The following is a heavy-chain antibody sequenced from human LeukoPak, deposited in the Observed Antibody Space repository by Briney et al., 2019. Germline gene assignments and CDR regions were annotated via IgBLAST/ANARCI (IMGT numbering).Heavy chain of an antibody. CDR3: ASGFIVLMSDNYYYGMDV. Sequence: SETLSLTCAVYGVSFSGYYWSWIRQPPGKGLEWLGEINHSGSTNYNPSLKSRVTISVDTSKNQFSLKLSSVTAADTAVYYCASGFIVLMSDNYYYGMDVWAKGPRSPSP. CDR1: GVSFSGYY. D-gene: IGHD2-8*01. V-gene: IGHV4-34*01. CDR2: INHSGST. J-gene: IGHJ6*02.